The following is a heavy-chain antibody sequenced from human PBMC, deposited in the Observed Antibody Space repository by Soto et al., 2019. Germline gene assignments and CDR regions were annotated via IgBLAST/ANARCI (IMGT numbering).Heavy chain of an antibody. Sequence: SETLSLTCIVSGGSISSYYWSWIRQPPGKGLEWIGYIYYSGSTNYNPSLKSRVTISVDTSKNQFSLKLSSVTAADTAVYYCAGSVLPATGPFDYWGQGTLVTVSS. V-gene: IGHV4-59*01. CDR3: AGSVLPATGPFDY. D-gene: IGHD2-2*01. J-gene: IGHJ4*02. CDR2: IYYSGST. CDR1: GGSISSYY.